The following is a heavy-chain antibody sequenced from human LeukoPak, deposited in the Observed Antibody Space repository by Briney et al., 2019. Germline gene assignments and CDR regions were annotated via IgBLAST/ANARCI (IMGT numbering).Heavy chain of an antibody. Sequence: PGGFLRLSCAASGFTFSSYAMSWVRQAPGKGLEWVSGISGSGGSKYYADSVKGRFTISRDNSKNTLYLQMNSLRVEDTAVYYCAKDSKIVGPTFRSYHYMDVWGRGTTVTVSS. CDR2: ISGSGGSK. V-gene: IGHV3-23*01. J-gene: IGHJ6*03. D-gene: IGHD1-26*01. CDR1: GFTFSSYA. CDR3: AKDSKIVGPTFRSYHYMDV.